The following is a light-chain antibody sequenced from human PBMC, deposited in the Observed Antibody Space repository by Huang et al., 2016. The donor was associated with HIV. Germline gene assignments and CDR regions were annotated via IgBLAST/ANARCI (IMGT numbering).Light chain of an antibody. CDR3: QQYYSTPWT. CDR1: QSVLYSSNNKNN. Sequence: DIVMTQSPNSLAASLGERATINCKSSQSVLYSSNNKNNLSWYQQKPGQPPKLLMFWASTRESGVPDRFTGSGSGTDFTLTISSLQAEDVAVYYCQQYYSTPWTFGQGTKVEIK. J-gene: IGKJ1*01. CDR2: WAS. V-gene: IGKV4-1*01.